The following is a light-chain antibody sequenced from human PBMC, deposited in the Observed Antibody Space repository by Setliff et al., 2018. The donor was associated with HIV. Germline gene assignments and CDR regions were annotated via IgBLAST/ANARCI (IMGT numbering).Light chain of an antibody. V-gene: IGLV2-11*01. CDR2: DVS. CDR3: SSYAGSRTFDV. J-gene: IGLJ1*01. CDR1: TSDVGNYNY. Sequence: SALTQPRSVSGSPGQTVTLSCTGSTSDVGNYNYVSWYQQYPGKAPKLNIFDVSRRPSGVPDRFSGSKSGNTASLTISGLQTDDEADYYCSSYAGSRTFDVFGTGTKVTV.